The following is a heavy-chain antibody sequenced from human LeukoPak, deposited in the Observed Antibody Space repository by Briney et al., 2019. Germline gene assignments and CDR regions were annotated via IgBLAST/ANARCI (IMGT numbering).Heavy chain of an antibody. J-gene: IGHJ5*02. CDR1: GFTFSGSG. CDR2: IWYDGSSK. Sequence: GGSLRLSCAASGFTFSGSGMHWVRQAPGKGLEWVAVIWYDGSSKYYEDSVKGRFTISRDNSKNTLYLQMNGLRVEDTAVYYCAREVTAGGNCFDPWGQGTLVTVSS. V-gene: IGHV3-33*01. CDR3: AREVTAGGNCFDP. D-gene: IGHD3-16*01.